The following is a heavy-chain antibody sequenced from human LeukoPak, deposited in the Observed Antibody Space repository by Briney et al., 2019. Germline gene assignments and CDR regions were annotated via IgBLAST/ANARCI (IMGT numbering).Heavy chain of an antibody. V-gene: IGHV3-30-3*01. CDR1: GFTFSSYA. Sequence: GGSLRLSCAASGFTFSSYAMHWVRQAPGKGLEWVAVISYDGSNKYYADSVKGRFTISRDNSKYTLYLQMNSLRAEDTAVYYCARDLMDWGQGTLVTVSS. CDR3: ARDLMD. J-gene: IGHJ4*02. CDR2: ISYDGSNK. D-gene: IGHD5-24*01.